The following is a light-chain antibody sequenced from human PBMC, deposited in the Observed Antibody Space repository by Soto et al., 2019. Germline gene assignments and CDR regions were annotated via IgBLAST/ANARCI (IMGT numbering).Light chain of an antibody. Sequence: QLVLTQPPSASGTPGQGVTFSCSGSSSNIGSNFVYWYQHLPGKAPKLLIYRNHQRPSGVPDRLSGSKSGTSASLAISGLRSEYEADYYCAAWDGSLKGWVFGGGTKLTVL. CDR2: RNH. J-gene: IGLJ3*02. CDR3: AAWDGSLKGWV. CDR1: SSNIGSNF. V-gene: IGLV1-47*01.